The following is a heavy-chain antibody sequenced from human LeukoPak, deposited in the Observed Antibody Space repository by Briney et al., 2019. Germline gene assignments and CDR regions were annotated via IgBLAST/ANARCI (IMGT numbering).Heavy chain of an antibody. V-gene: IGHV3-23*01. D-gene: IGHD3-10*01. CDR1: GFTFSSYG. J-gene: IGHJ2*01. CDR2: IADDSTAT. Sequence: GGSLRLSCAVAGFTFSSYGMNWVRQAPGKGLEWVSYIADDSTATYYPDSVKGRFTISRDNSKNTLSLLMNSLRAEDTAVYYCARGSFGTHWYFDLWGRGTLVTVSS. CDR3: ARGSFGTHWYFDL.